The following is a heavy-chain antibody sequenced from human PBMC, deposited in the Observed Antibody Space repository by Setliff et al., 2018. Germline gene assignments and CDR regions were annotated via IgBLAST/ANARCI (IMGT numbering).Heavy chain of an antibody. Sequence: LSLTCTVSGGSVSNSGFFWGWLRQAPGKGLEWIGNIYDSGSSNYNASLKSRLIITRDTSKNQISLKLKSVTAADTAVYYCARAPGRNIRGDYWGRGALVTVSS. CDR1: GGSVSNSGFF. CDR2: IYDSGSS. CDR3: ARAPGRNIRGDY. J-gene: IGHJ4*02. D-gene: IGHD3-10*01. V-gene: IGHV4-39*07.